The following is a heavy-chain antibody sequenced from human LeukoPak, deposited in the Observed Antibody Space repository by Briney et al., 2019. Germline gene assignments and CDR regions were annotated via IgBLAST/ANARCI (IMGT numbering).Heavy chain of an antibody. J-gene: IGHJ4*02. CDR2: ISSSGSTK. CDR1: GFTFSSYE. Sequence: GGSLRLSCAASGFTFSSYEMNWVRQAAGKGLEWVSYISSSGSTKYYADSVKGRITISRDNAKNSLYLQMNSLRAEDTAVYYCASGAQSDYWDQGTLVTVSS. CDR3: ASGAQSDY. V-gene: IGHV3-48*03. D-gene: IGHD1-26*01.